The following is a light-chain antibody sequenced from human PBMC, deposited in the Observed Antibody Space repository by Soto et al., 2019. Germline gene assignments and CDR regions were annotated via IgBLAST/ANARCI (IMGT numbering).Light chain of an antibody. CDR3: ATWDDTLNVCV. J-gene: IGLJ3*02. Sequence: QSVLTQPPSASGTPGQRVTISCSGSSSDIGRNYVYWYQQLPGTAPKLVIYINNQRPSGVPDRFSGSKSGTSASLAISGLQSEDEADYYCATWDDTLNVCVFGGGTKLTVL. CDR1: SSDIGRNY. CDR2: INN. V-gene: IGLV1-44*01.